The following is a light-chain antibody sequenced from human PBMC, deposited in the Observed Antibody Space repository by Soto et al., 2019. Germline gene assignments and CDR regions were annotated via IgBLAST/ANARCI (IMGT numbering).Light chain of an antibody. CDR3: QQLHGYPIT. CDR1: QGIDTS. J-gene: IGKJ5*01. CDR2: AAS. Sequence: ILLTQSPSSLSASVGDRVTITCRASQGIDTSLAWYQQKPGKAPKLLIYAASNFQSGVPSRFSGSGSGTHFTLTISSLQPEYFATYYCQQLHGYPITFGQGTRLEI. V-gene: IGKV1-9*01.